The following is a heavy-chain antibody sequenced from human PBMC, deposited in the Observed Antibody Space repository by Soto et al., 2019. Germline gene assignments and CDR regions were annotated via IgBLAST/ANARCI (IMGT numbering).Heavy chain of an antibody. J-gene: IGHJ4*02. CDR1: GFTFSSYG. Sequence: QVQLVESGGGVVQPGRSLRLSCAASGFTFSSYGMHWVRQAPGKGLEWVAVISYDGSNKYYADSVKGRFTISRDNSKNTLDLQMNSLRAEDTAVYYCAKDLSGSYRCHSGGQGTLVTVSS. CDR3: AKDLSGSYRCHS. D-gene: IGHD1-26*01. V-gene: IGHV3-30*18. CDR2: ISYDGSNK.